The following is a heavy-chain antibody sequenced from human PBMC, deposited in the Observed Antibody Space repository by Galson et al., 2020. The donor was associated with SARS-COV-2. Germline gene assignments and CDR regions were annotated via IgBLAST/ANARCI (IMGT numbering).Heavy chain of an antibody. Sequence: GESLKISCAASGFTFSSYSMNWVRQAPGKGLEWVSYISSSSSTIYYADSVKGRFTISRDNAKNTMYLQMNSLRGEDTAVYYCTLVLASWGQGTLVTVSS. V-gene: IGHV3-48*04. CDR1: GFTFSSYS. CDR2: ISSSSSTI. J-gene: IGHJ4*02. CDR3: TLVLAS.